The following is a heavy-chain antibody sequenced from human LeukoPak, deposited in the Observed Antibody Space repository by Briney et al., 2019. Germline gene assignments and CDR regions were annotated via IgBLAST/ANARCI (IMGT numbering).Heavy chain of an antibody. V-gene: IGHV1-18*01. CDR1: GYTFTSYG. J-gene: IGHJ4*02. CDR3: AREPLHYYDSSGYPHGRFDC. CDR2: ISAYNGNT. Sequence: ASVKVSCKASGYTFTSYGISWVRQAPGQGLEWMGWISAYNGNTKYAQKLQGRVTMTTDTSTSTAYMELRSLRSDDTAVYFCAREPLHYYDSSGYPHGRFDCWGQGTLVTVSS. D-gene: IGHD3-22*01.